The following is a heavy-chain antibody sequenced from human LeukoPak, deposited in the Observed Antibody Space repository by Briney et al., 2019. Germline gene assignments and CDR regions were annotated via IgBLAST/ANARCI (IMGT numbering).Heavy chain of an antibody. CDR1: GGSISSSYYY. J-gene: IGHJ4*02. V-gene: IGHV4-39*01. D-gene: IGHD1-26*01. CDR2: IYSSGST. Sequence: SETLSLTCTVSGGSISSSYYYWGWIRQPPGKGLEWIGSIYSSGSTYYNPSLKSRVTISVDTSKNQFSLKLSSVTAADTAVYYCARHARAGSYYYFDYWGQGTLVTVSS. CDR3: ARHARAGSYYYFDY.